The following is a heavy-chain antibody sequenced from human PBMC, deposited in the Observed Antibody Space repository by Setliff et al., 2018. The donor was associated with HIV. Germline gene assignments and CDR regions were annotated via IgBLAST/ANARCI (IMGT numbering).Heavy chain of an antibody. V-gene: IGHV1-18*01. CDR2: ISGYGNR. CDR1: GGTFSSYA. CDR3: ASGRGIYGSGALEAYDI. D-gene: IGHD3-10*01. J-gene: IGHJ3*02. Sequence: GASVKVSCKASGGTFSSYAISWVRQAPGQGLEWMGWISGYGNRKYAQKFEGRLTVTTDTSTSTAYMELRTLRSDDTAVYFCASGRGIYGSGALEAYDIWGQGTMVTVSS.